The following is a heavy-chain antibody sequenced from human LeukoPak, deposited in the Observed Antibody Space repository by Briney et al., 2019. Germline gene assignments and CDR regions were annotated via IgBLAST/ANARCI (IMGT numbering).Heavy chain of an antibody. V-gene: IGHV1-18*01. D-gene: IGHD3-22*01. CDR1: GYTFTSYG. Sequence: ASVKVSCKASGYTFTSYGISWVRQAPGQGLEWMGWISAYNGNTNYAQKLQGRVTMTTDTSTSTAYMELRSLRSDDTAVYYCATVLDYYYDSSGYYYRAAFDIWGQGTMVTVSS. CDR2: ISAYNGNT. J-gene: IGHJ3*02. CDR3: ATVLDYYYDSSGYYYRAAFDI.